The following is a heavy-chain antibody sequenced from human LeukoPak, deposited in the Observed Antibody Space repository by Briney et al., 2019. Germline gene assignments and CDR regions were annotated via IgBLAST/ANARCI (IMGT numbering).Heavy chain of an antibody. CDR2: IKQDGSEK. CDR3: ARGVSPTWFDP. Sequence: GGSLRLSCAASGFTFSSYWMSWVRQAPGKGLEGVANIKQDGSEKSYVDSVKRRFTISRDNAKNSLYLQMNSLRAEDTAVYYCARGVSPTWFDPWGQGTLVPVSS. J-gene: IGHJ5*02. CDR1: GFTFSSYW. V-gene: IGHV3-7*01.